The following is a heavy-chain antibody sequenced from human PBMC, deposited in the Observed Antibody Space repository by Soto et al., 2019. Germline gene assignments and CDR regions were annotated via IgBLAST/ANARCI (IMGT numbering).Heavy chain of an antibody. CDR2: ISYDGSNK. J-gene: IGHJ4*02. CDR3: AKDKGGIQLWLSLDY. CDR1: GLTFSSYG. V-gene: IGHV3-30*18. Sequence: GGSLRLSCAASGLTFSSYGMHGVRQAPGKGLEWVAVISYDGSNKYYADSVKGRFTIYRDNSKNTLYLHMNSLRAEDTTVYYCAKDKGGIQLWLSLDYWGQGTLVTVSS. D-gene: IGHD5-18*01.